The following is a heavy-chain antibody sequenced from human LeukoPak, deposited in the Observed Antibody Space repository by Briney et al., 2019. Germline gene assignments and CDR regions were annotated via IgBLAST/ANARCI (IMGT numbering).Heavy chain of an antibody. J-gene: IGHJ6*02. V-gene: IGHV4-39*01. CDR1: GGSISSSDYY. CDR3: ARFDSGSMGYYCAMDV. D-gene: IGHD3-10*01. CDR2: IYYSGST. Sequence: SETLSLTCTVSGGSISSSDYYWGWIRQPPGKGLEWIGSIYYSGSTYYNPSLKSRVTISVDTSKNQFSLKLSSVIAADTAVYYCARFDSGSMGYYCAMDVWGQGTTVTVSS.